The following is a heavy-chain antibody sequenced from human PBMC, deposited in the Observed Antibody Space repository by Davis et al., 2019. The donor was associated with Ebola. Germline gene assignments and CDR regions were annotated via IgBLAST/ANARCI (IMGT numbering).Heavy chain of an antibody. CDR3: AREGSSIAARLPWFDP. Sequence: ASVKVSCKASGYTFTGYYMHWVRQAPGQGLEWMGRINPNSGGTNYAQKFQGRVTMTRDTSISPAYMELSRLRYDDTAVYSCAREGSSIAARLPWFDPWGQGTLVTVSS. CDR2: INPNSGGT. V-gene: IGHV1-2*06. CDR1: GYTFTGYY. D-gene: IGHD6-6*01. J-gene: IGHJ5*02.